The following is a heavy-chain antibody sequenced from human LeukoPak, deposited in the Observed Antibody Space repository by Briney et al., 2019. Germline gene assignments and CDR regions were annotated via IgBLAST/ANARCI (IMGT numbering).Heavy chain of an antibody. CDR2: INWNGGST. J-gene: IGHJ4*02. D-gene: IGHD3-22*01. CDR3: ARARMYYYDSSGYDY. V-gene: IGHV3-20*04. Sequence: GGSLRLSCAASGFTFDDYGMSWVRQAPGKGLEWVSGINWNGGSTGYADSVKGRFTISRDNAKNSLYLQMNSLRAEDTALYYCARARMYYYDSSGYDYWGQGALVTVSS. CDR1: GFTFDDYG.